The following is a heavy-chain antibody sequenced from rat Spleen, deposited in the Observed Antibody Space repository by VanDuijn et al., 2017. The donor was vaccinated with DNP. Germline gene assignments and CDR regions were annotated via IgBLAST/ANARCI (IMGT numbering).Heavy chain of an antibody. Sequence: VQLQESGPGLVKPSQSLSLTCSVTGYSITTNYWGWIRQFPGNKMEWVGHISYSGSTSYNPSLKSRISITRDTSKNQFFLHLNSVTTEDTATYYCARGNDGYFPNWYFDLWGPGTMVTVSS. CDR1: GYSITTNY. J-gene: IGHJ1*01. CDR3: ARGNDGYFPNWYFDL. CDR2: ISYSGST. D-gene: IGHD1-12*03. V-gene: IGHV3-1*01.